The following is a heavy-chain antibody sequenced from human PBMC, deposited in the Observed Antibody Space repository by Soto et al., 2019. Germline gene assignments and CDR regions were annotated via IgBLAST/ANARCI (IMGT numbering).Heavy chain of an antibody. CDR2: ISYDGGNK. CDR3: ARDLGHYDILTGYYQSYYYAMDV. Sequence: GGSLRLSCAASGFTFSSYAMHWVRQAPGKGLEWVAIISYDGGNKYYADSVKGRFTISRDNSKDTLYLQMNSLRAVDTAVYYCARDLGHYDILTGYYQSYYYAMDVWGQGTTVTVSS. V-gene: IGHV3-30*03. D-gene: IGHD3-9*01. J-gene: IGHJ6*02. CDR1: GFTFSSYA.